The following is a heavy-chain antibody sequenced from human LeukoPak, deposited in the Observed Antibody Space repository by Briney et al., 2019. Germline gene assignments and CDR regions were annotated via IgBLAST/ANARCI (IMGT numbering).Heavy chain of an antibody. CDR3: AKDLIYDSSLNPEYFQH. CDR1: GFTFSSYA. V-gene: IGHV3-23*01. J-gene: IGHJ1*01. CDR2: ISGSGGST. D-gene: IGHD3-22*01. Sequence: GGSLRLSCAASGFTFSSYAMSWVRQAPGKGLEWVSAISGSGGSTYYADSVKGRFTISRDNSKNTLYLQMNSLRAEDTAVYYCAKDLIYDSSLNPEYFQHWGQGTLVTVSS.